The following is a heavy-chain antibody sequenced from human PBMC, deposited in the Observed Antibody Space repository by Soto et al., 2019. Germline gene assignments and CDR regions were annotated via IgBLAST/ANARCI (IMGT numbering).Heavy chain of an antibody. CDR3: AKRASPVNIDKVFVP. Sequence: GSLTVSCVGPGFPCKNFAINWVRQAPGKGLEWVSVIRGRGVNTYYAASVKGRFTIARDNSKNTVYLQMDSLRVEDTAGYDCAKRASPVNIDKVFVPGGPGTQVTVSS. CDR1: GFPCKNFA. J-gene: IGHJ5*02. CDR2: IRGRGVNT. V-gene: IGHV3-23*01. D-gene: IGHD2-15*01.